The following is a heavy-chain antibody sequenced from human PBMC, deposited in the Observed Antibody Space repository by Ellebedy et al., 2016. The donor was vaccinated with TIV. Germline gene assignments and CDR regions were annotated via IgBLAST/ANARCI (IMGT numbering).Heavy chain of an antibody. CDR1: GFILTSYA. CDR3: GKAGSDWFFDY. CDR2: IRRYDGST. J-gene: IGHJ4*02. D-gene: IGHD6-19*01. Sequence: GESLKISXAASGFILTSYAMTSVRQVPGKGLEWVSSIRRYDGSTVYADSVKGRFTISRDISKNTVYLQMDSLTAEDTAVYYCGKAGSDWFFDYWGQGLLVTVSS. V-gene: IGHV3-23*01.